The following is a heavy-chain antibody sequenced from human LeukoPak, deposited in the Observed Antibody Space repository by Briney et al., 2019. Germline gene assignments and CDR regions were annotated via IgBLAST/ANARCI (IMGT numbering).Heavy chain of an antibody. D-gene: IGHD3-22*01. Sequence: GGSLRLSCAASGFTFNIYGMGWVRQALGKGLEWVSVISGSGIDTYNADSVKGRFTISRDNSKNTLYLQMNSLRAEDTAVYYCAKDGDAYYYDSSGYYDDWGQGTLVTVSS. CDR1: GFTFNIYG. CDR3: AKDGDAYYYDSSGYYDD. V-gene: IGHV3-23*01. J-gene: IGHJ4*02. CDR2: ISGSGIDT.